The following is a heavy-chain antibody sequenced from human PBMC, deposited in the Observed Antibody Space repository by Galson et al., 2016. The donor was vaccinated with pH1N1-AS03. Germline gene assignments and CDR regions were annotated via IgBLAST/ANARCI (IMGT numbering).Heavy chain of an antibody. D-gene: IGHD5-24*01. CDR3: ARSADGYNFVGDY. CDR1: GFTLSSYW. Sequence: SLRLSCAASGFTLSSYWMHWVRQAPGKGLVWVSRINVDGSSTSYVDSVQGRFTISRDNAKNTLYLQMHSLRPEDTAVYYCARSADGYNFVGDYWGQGSLVTVSS. J-gene: IGHJ4*02. V-gene: IGHV3-74*01. CDR2: INVDGSST.